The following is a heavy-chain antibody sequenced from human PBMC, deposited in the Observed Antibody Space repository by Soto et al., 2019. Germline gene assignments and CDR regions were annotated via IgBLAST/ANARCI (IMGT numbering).Heavy chain of an antibody. CDR2: INPNSGGT. J-gene: IGHJ5*02. Sequence: ASVKVSCKASGYTFTGYYMHWVRQAPGQGLEWMGWINPNSGGTNYAQNFQGRVTMTTDTSTTTSYMELRSLTSDDTAVYFCARDWKGAEGFDPWGQGTLVTVSS. CDR1: GYTFTGYY. CDR3: ARDWKGAEGFDP. D-gene: IGHD1-1*01. V-gene: IGHV1-2*02.